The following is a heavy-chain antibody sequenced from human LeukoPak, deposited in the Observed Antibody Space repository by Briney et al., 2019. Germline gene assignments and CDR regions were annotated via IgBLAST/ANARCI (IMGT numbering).Heavy chain of an antibody. V-gene: IGHV1-2*06. J-gene: IGHJ4*02. CDR2: INTNSGGT. CDR3: AITAMVTKYYTCYFDY. D-gene: IGHD5-18*01. CDR1: GYTFTGYY. Sequence: ASVKVSCKASGYTFTGYYMHWVRQAPGQGLEWMGRINTNSGGTNYAQKFQGRVTMTRDTSISTAYMELSRLRSDDTAVYYCAITAMVTKYYTCYFDYWGQGTLVTVSS.